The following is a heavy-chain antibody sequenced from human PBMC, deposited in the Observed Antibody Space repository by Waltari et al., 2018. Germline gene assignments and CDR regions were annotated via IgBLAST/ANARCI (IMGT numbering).Heavy chain of an antibody. J-gene: IGHJ4*02. V-gene: IGHV3-7*03. Sequence: EVQLVESGGGLVQPGGSLRLSCAASGFTFSSYWMSWVRQAPGKGLGWVANIKQDGSEKYYVDSVKGRFTISRDNAKNSLYLQMNSLRAEDTAVYYCARDHGDYGDYAGYWGQGTLVTVSS. D-gene: IGHD4-17*01. CDR1: GFTFSSYW. CDR2: IKQDGSEK. CDR3: ARDHGDYGDYAGY.